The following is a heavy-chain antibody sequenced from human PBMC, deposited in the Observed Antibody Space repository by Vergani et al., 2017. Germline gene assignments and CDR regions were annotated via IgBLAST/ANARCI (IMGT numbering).Heavy chain of an antibody. V-gene: IGHV4-59*01. CDR1: GAAIKDFY. Sequence: QVQLQESGPGLVKPSETLSLTCTVSGAAIKDFYWSWFRQPPGTGLEWIGYVYYTGSTTYNPSLKSRVTISVDTSNNQFSLRMTSLTAADTAIYYCARDRDLYCRSTTSGHNWFDPWGQGSLVTVSS. J-gene: IGHJ5*02. CDR2: VYYTGST. D-gene: IGHD2/OR15-2a*01. CDR3: ARDRDLYCRSTTSGHNWFDP.